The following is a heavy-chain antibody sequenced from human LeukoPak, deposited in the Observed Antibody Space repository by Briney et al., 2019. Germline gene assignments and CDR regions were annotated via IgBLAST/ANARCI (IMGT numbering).Heavy chain of an antibody. CDR3: IRDEALWRLDY. D-gene: IGHD2-21*01. V-gene: IGHV3-74*03. J-gene: IGHJ4*02. CDR1: GFTFSNHW. Sequence: GGALRLSCAASGFTFSNHWMHWVRQAPGKGLVWVSRIDEGGSNAMYADSVKGRFSISRDNAKNTVNLQMNSLRAEDTGVYYCIRDEALWRLDYWGQGTLVTVSS. CDR2: IDEGGSNA.